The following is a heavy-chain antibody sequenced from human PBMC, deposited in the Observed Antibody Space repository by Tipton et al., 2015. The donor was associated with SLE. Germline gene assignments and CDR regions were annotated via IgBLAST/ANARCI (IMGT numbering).Heavy chain of an antibody. CDR2: IYYSGST. V-gene: IGHV4-39*07. J-gene: IGHJ1*01. CDR3: ARGGEAVAGTSYFQH. CDR1: GGSISSSSYY. Sequence: LRLSCTVSGGSISSSSYYWGWISQPPGKGLEWIGSIYYSGSTYYNPSLKSRVTISVDTSKNQFSLKLSSVTAADTAVYYCARGGEAVAGTSYFQHWGQGTLVTVSS. D-gene: IGHD6-19*01.